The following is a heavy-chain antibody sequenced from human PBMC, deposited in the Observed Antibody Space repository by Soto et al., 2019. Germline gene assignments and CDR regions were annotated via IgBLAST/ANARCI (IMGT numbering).Heavy chain of an antibody. CDR2: IIPIFGTA. CDR3: ARLLAARRGLGGMDV. D-gene: IGHD6-6*01. V-gene: IGHV1-69*06. J-gene: IGHJ6*02. Sequence: SVKVSCKASGGTFSSYAISWVRQAPGQGLEWMGGIIPIFGTANYAQKFQGRVTITADKSTSTAYMELRSLRSEDTAVYYCARLLAARRGLGGMDVWGQGTTVTVSS. CDR1: GGTFSSYA.